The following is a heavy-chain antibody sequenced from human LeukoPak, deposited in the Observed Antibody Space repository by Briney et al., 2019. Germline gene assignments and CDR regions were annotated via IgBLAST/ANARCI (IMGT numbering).Heavy chain of an antibody. CDR2: IYYDGSNE. D-gene: IGHD2-8*02. CDR3: AKEGWDKSYWYGRIDY. V-gene: IGHV3-30*18. J-gene: IGHJ4*02. CDR1: GFTFSRHG. Sequence: PGTSLRLSCAASGFTFSRHGIHWVRQAPGKGLEWVAVIYYDGSNEYYADSVKGRFTISRDNPKNTLFLQMNSLRAEDTAVYYCAKEGWDKSYWYGRIDYWGQGTLVTVSS.